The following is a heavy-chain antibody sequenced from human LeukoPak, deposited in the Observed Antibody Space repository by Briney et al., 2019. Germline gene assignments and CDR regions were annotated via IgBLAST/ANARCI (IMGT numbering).Heavy chain of an antibody. CDR1: GYSFANYW. V-gene: IGHV5-51*01. Sequence: GESLKISCKGSGYSFANYWIGWVRQMPGKGLEWMGIIYPGDSDTRYSPSFQGQVTISADKSISTAYLQWSSLKASDTAMYYCGRPRGYCSSTSCYGSPGGSWYFDLWGRGTLVTVSS. D-gene: IGHD2-2*01. CDR3: GRPRGYCSSTSCYGSPGGSWYFDL. J-gene: IGHJ2*01. CDR2: IYPGDSDT.